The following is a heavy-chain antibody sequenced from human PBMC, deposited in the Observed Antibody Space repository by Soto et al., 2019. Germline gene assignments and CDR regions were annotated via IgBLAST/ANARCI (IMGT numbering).Heavy chain of an antibody. CDR2: ITGTGGNT. CDR3: ARIRGYWYGLDV. Sequence: EVQLLESGGGLVQPGGSLRLSCAASGFPLSTYGMTWVRQAPGKGLEWVSAITGTGGNTYYVDSVKGRFTSSRDNSKNMLYLQVNSLRVEDTAVYYCARIRGYWYGLDVWAKGPRSPSP. CDR1: GFPLSTYG. J-gene: IGHJ6*02. V-gene: IGHV3-23*01.